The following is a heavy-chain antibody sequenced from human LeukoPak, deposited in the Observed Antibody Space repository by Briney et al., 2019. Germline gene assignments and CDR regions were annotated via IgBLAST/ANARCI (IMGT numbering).Heavy chain of an antibody. V-gene: IGHV2-70*17. J-gene: IGHJ4*02. D-gene: IGHD2/OR15-2a*01. Sequence: ESGPSQVNPKQTLILTCTFSGFSLSTSGMSVSWIRQPPGKALEWLAGIDWDDDKFYSKSLKTRLTISKDTSKNQVVLTVTNMDPADTATFYCARTLLNWDLYFDHWGQGVLVTVSS. CDR1: GFSLSTSGMS. CDR2: IDWDDDK. CDR3: ARTLLNWDLYFDH.